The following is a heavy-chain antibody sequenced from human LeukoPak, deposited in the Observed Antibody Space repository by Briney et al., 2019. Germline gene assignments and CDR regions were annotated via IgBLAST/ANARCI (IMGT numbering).Heavy chain of an antibody. Sequence: SETLSLTCAVLGYSISSGYYWGWSRQPPGKGVECIGSIYQSGNTYYNPSLKSRVTISVDTYKNQFSLRFSSVTAAVRAVYYGARYDTFGGVIVPYFDYWGQGALVTVSS. D-gene: IGHD3-16*02. CDR2: IYQSGNT. CDR3: ARYDTFGGVIVPYFDY. V-gene: IGHV4-38-2*01. J-gene: IGHJ4*02. CDR1: GYSISSGYY.